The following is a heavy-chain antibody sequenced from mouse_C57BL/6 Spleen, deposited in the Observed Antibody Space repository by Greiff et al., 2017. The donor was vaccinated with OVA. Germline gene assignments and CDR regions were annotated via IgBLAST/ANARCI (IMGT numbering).Heavy chain of an antibody. Sequence: QVQLKQPGAELVKPGASVKLSCKASGYTFTSYWMHWVKQRPGRGLEWIGRIDPNSGGTKYNEKFKSKATLTVDKPSSTAYMQLSSLTSEDSAVYYCARQSYYYGDWYFDVWGTGTTVTVSS. CDR1: GYTFTSYW. CDR2: IDPNSGGT. CDR3: ARQSYYYGDWYFDV. J-gene: IGHJ1*03. V-gene: IGHV1-72*01. D-gene: IGHD1-1*01.